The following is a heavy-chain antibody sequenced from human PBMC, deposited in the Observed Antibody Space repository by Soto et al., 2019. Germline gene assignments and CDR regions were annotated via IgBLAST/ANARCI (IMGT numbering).Heavy chain of an antibody. D-gene: IGHD6-6*01. CDR2: INSDGSST. Sequence: GGSLRLSFAASGFTFSSYWMHWVRQAPGKGLVWVSRINSDGSSTSYADSVKGRFTISRDNAKNTLYLQMNSLRAEDTAVYYCARTTYSSSSTPTFGYWGQGTLVTVSS. CDR3: ARTTYSSSSTPTFGY. V-gene: IGHV3-74*01. CDR1: GFTFSSYW. J-gene: IGHJ4*02.